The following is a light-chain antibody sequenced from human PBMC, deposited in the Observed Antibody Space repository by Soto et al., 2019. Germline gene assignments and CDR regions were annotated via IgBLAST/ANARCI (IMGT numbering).Light chain of an antibody. V-gene: IGLV2-11*01. Sequence: QSALTQPRSVSGSPGQSVTISYTGTSSDVGGYNYVSWYQQHPGKAPKLMIYDVSKWPSGVPDRFSGSKSGNTASLTISGLQAEDEADYYCCSYAGSNYVFGTGTKVTVL. CDR1: SSDVGGYNY. CDR3: CSYAGSNYV. J-gene: IGLJ1*01. CDR2: DVS.